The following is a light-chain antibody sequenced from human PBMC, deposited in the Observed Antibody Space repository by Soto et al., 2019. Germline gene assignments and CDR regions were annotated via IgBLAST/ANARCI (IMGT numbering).Light chain of an antibody. CDR2: SAS. CDR3: QQSFSVPIT. V-gene: IGKV1-39*01. J-gene: IGKJ5*01. Sequence: DIQMTQSPSSLSASVGDRVTITCRASQSIAGYLRWYQQRPGKAPKFLIYSASSLQRGVPSRFSGSGSGTDFSLTINGLQPEYFATYFCQQSFSVPITFGQGTRLEIK. CDR1: QSIAGY.